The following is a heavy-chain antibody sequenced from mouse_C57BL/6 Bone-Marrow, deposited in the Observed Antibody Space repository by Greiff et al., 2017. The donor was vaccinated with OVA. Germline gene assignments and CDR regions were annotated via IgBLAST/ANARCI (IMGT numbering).Heavy chain of an antibody. D-gene: IGHD1-3*01. Sequence: EVKLMESGGGLVKPGGSLKLSCAASGFTFSDYGMHWVRQAPEKGLEWVAYISSGSSTIYYADTVKGRFTISRDNAKNTLFLQMTSLRSEDTAMYYCARLNSLYAMDYWGQGTSVPVSS. CDR1: GFTFSDYG. V-gene: IGHV5-17*01. CDR3: ARLNSLYAMDY. J-gene: IGHJ4*01. CDR2: ISSGSSTI.